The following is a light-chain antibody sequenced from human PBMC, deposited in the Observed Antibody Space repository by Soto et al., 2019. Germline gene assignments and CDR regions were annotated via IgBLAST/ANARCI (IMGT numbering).Light chain of an antibody. CDR1: QSVSSSY. Sequence: EIVLTQSTGTVSLSPGERATLSCRASQSVSSSYLAWYQHKPGQAPRLLIYGASSRATGIPDRFSGSGSGTDFTLTISRLEPEDFAVYYCQQYDSSPRTFGQGTKVEIK. CDR3: QQYDSSPRT. V-gene: IGKV3-20*01. CDR2: GAS. J-gene: IGKJ1*01.